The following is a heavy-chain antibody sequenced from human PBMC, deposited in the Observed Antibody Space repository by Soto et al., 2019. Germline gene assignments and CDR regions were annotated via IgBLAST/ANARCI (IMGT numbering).Heavy chain of an antibody. Sequence: GGSLRLSCAASGFTFSSYGMHWVRQAPGKGLEWVAVISYDGSNKYYADSVKGRFTISRDNSKNTLYLQMNSLRAEDTAVYYCAKSHDSSGYRTFDYWGQGTLVTVYS. CDR1: GFTFSSYG. CDR3: AKSHDSSGYRTFDY. J-gene: IGHJ4*02. CDR2: ISYDGSNK. D-gene: IGHD3-22*01. V-gene: IGHV3-30*18.